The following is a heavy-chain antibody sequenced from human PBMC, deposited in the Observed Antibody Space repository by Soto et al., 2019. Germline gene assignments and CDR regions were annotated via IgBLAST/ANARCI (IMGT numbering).Heavy chain of an antibody. Sequence: QVQLQQWGAGLLKPSETLSLTCAVYGGSFSGYYWSWIRQPPGKGLEWIGEINHSGSTNYNPSLKSRVTISVDTSKNQFSLKLSSVTAADTAVYYCARGLGYSSGWHFDYWGQGTLVTVSS. CDR1: GGSFSGYY. CDR3: ARGLGYSSGWHFDY. CDR2: INHSGST. V-gene: IGHV4-34*01. J-gene: IGHJ4*02. D-gene: IGHD6-19*01.